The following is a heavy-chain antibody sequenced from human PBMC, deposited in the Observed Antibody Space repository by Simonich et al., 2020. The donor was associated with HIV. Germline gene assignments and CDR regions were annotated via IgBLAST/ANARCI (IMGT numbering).Heavy chain of an antibody. CDR1: GGSFSGYY. V-gene: IGHV4-34*01. CDR3: ARHRRTTRWFDP. J-gene: IGHJ5*02. CDR2: INHRGST. Sequence: QVQLQQWGAGLLKPSEILSLTCAVYGGSFSGYYWNWIRQPPGKGLEWIGEINHRGSTNYNPALKSRVTISVDTSKNQFSRKLTSVTAADTAVYYCARHRRTTRWFDPWGQGTLVTVSS.